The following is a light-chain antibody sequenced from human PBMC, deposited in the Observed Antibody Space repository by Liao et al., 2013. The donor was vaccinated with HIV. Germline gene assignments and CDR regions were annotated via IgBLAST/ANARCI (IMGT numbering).Light chain of an antibody. V-gene: IGLV3-21*01. Sequence: SYVLTQPPSVSVAPGETARITCGGNNIGTKSVHWYQQRPGQAPVLVIYYDGDRPSGIPERFSGSNSGNTATLTISGTQAMDEADYYCQAWDSATTAYVFGPGTKVTVL. CDR2: YDG. J-gene: IGLJ1*01. CDR3: QAWDSATTAYV. CDR1: NIGTKS.